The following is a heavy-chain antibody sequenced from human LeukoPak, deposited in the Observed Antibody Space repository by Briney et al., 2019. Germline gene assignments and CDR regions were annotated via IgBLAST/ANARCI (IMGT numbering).Heavy chain of an antibody. J-gene: IGHJ4*02. Sequence: PSETLSLTCTVSGGSISSYYWSRIRQPPGKGLEWIGYIYYSGSTNYNPSLKSRVTISVDTSKNQFSLKLSSVTAADTAVYYCVRGYYGSGSYAGTWGQGTLVTVSS. CDR1: GGSISSYY. D-gene: IGHD3-10*01. CDR2: IYYSGST. V-gene: IGHV4-59*01. CDR3: VRGYYGSGSYAGT.